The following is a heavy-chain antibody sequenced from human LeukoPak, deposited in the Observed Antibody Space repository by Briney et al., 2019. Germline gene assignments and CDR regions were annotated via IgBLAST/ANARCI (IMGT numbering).Heavy chain of an antibody. Sequence: GGSLRLSCAASGFTFSSNAMHWVRQAPGKGLEWVAVMSYDGSNKYYADSVKGRFTISRDNSKNTLYLQMNSLRAEDTAVYYCLPYSARPIDYWGQGTLVTVSS. V-gene: IGHV3-30-3*01. CDR3: LPYSARPIDY. J-gene: IGHJ4*02. CDR2: MSYDGSNK. CDR1: GFTFSSNA. D-gene: IGHD6-6*01.